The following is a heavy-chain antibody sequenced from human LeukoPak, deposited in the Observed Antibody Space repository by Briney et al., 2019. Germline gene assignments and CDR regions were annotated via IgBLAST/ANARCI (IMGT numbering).Heavy chain of an antibody. Sequence: ASVTVSCKASGYAFTSYAMHWVRQAPGQRLEWMGWINAGNGNTKYSQKFQGRVTFTRDTSASTAYMELSSLRSEDTAVYYCTRGRGEYQLPRWFDPWGQGTLVTVSS. CDR2: INAGNGNT. J-gene: IGHJ5*02. CDR1: GYAFTSYA. D-gene: IGHD2-2*01. CDR3: TRGRGEYQLPRWFDP. V-gene: IGHV1-3*01.